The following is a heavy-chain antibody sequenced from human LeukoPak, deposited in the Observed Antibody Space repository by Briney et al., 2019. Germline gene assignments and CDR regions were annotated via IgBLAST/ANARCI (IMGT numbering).Heavy chain of an antibody. V-gene: IGHV4-34*01. CDR1: GGSFSGYY. D-gene: IGHD3-3*01. CDR2: IYVGGNT. J-gene: IGHJ1*01. CDR3: VRLRGYNTGYHEYFDH. Sequence: SETLSLTCAVYGGSFSGYYWSWIRQPPGKGLEWIGSIYVGGNTYHNLSLRSRVSISADTSKNQFSLKLTSVTAADTAVYYCVRLRGYNTGYHEYFDHWGQGTQVTVSS.